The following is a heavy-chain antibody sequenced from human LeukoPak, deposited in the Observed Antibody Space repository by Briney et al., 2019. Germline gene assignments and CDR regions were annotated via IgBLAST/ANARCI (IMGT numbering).Heavy chain of an antibody. CDR3: ARGGYSGYDFGVADY. CDR2: IKQDGSEK. V-gene: IGHV3-7*01. CDR1: GFTFSSYW. J-gene: IGHJ4*02. D-gene: IGHD5-12*01. Sequence: GGSLRLSCAASGFTFSSYWMSWVRQAPGKGLEWVANIKQDGSEKYYVDCVKGRFTISRDNAKNSLYLQMNSLRAEDTAVYYCARGGYSGYDFGVADYWGQGTLVTVSS.